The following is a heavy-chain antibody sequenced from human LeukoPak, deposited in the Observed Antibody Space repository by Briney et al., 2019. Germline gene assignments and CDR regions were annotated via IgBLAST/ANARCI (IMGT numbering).Heavy chain of an antibody. CDR2: IYDSGST. D-gene: IGHD2-2*01. V-gene: IGHV4-39*07. J-gene: IGHJ6*02. Sequence: PSETLSLTCTVSGGSIRSSYYYWGWIRQPPGKGLEWIGSIYDSGSTNYNPSLKSRVTISLDTSKNRFSLKLSSVTAADTAVYYCAGDDCSRTSCKIPDYYYGMDVWGQGTTVTVSS. CDR1: GGSIRSSYYY. CDR3: AGDDCSRTSCKIPDYYYGMDV.